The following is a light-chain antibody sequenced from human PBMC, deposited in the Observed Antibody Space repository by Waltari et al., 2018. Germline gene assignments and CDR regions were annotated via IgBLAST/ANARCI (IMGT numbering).Light chain of an antibody. CDR3: QERSNWPGGS. Sequence: EIVLTQSPATLSLSPAATVTRYCRASQRVSTYLAWYQQKPGQAPRLLIYDDSTRATGIPARFVGSGSETDFTLTISRLEPEDFAVYYCQERSNWPGGSFGGGTKVEIK. CDR2: DDS. CDR1: QRVSTY. J-gene: IGKJ4*01. V-gene: IGKV3-11*01.